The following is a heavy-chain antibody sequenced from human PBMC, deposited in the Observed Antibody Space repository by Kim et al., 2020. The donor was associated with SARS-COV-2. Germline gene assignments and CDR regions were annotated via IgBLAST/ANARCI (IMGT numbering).Heavy chain of an antibody. CDR3: ARDRGYPAIFDY. Sequence: ASVKVSCKASGYTFTSYGIGWVRQAPGQGLEWMGWISTYNGNTNYTQRLQGRVTMTTDTSTSTAYMELRSLRSDDTAVYYCARDRGYPAIFDYWGQGTLVTVSS. J-gene: IGHJ4*02. CDR1: GYTFTSYG. D-gene: IGHD3-10*01. V-gene: IGHV1-18*01. CDR2: ISTYNGNT.